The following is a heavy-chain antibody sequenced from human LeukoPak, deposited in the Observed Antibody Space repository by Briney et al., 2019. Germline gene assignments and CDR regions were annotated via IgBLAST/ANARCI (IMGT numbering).Heavy chain of an antibody. CDR3: ARWDSGSYYGIGD. V-gene: IGHV3-7*01. Sequence: GGSLRLSCAASGFTLSSYWMSWDRQAPGKGLEWVANIKQDGSEEYYVDSVKGRFTISRDNAKNLLFLQMNSLRGEDTAVYHCARWDSGSYYGIGDWGQGTLVTVSS. CDR2: IKQDGSEE. D-gene: IGHD1-26*01. J-gene: IGHJ1*01. CDR1: GFTLSSYW.